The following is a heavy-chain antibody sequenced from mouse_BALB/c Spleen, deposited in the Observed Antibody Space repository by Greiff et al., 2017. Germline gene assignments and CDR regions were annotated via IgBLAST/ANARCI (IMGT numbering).Heavy chain of an antibody. V-gene: IGHV1-14*01. J-gene: IGHJ1*01. CDR2: INPYNDGT. CDR1: GYTFTSYV. CDR3: ARSYYGYWYFDV. D-gene: IGHD1-1*01. Sequence: EVHLVESGPELVKPGASVKMSCKASGYTFTSYVMHWVKQKPGQGLEWIGYINPYNDGTKYNEKFKGKATLTSDKSSSTAYMELSSLTSEDSAVYYCARSYYGYWYFDVWGAGTTVTVSS.